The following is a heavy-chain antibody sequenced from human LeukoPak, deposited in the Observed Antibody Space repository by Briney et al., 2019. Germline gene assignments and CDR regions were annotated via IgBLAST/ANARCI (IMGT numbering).Heavy chain of an antibody. V-gene: IGHV1-18*01. CDR3: ARDGPYYYDSRASGDY. CDR2: ISAYNGNT. Sequence: ASVKVSCKASGYTFTSYGISWVRQAPGQGLEWMGWISAYNGNTIYAQKLQGRVTMTTDTSTSTAYMELRSLRSDDTAVYYCARDGPYYYDSRASGDYWGQGTLVTVSS. J-gene: IGHJ4*02. CDR1: GYTFTSYG. D-gene: IGHD3-22*01.